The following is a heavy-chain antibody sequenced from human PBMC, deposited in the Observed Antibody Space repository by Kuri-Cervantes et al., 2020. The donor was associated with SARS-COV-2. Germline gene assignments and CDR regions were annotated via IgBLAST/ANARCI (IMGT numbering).Heavy chain of an antibody. Sequence: GESLKISCAASGFTFSSYGMHWVRQAPGKGLEWVAFIRYDGSNKYYADSVKGRFTISRDNSKNTLYLQMNSLRAEDTAVYYCAKDENWATIFESPFDYWGQGTLVTVS. J-gene: IGHJ4*02. V-gene: IGHV3-30*02. CDR2: IRYDGSNK. CDR3: AKDENWATIFESPFDY. CDR1: GFTFSSYG. D-gene: IGHD3-3*01.